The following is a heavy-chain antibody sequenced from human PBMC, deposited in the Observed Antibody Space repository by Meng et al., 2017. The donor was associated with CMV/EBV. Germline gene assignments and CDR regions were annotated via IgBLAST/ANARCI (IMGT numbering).Heavy chain of an antibody. J-gene: IGHJ6*02. Sequence: GGSLRLSCKGSGYSFTSYWIGWVRQMPGKGLGLMGIIYPGDSDTRYSPSFQGQVTISADKSISTAYLQWRSLKASDTAMSYCARQSGEGVVVPAAIRYYYGMDVWGQGTTVTVSS. CDR2: IYPGDSDT. CDR1: GYSFTSYW. CDR3: ARQSGEGVVVPAAIRYYYGMDV. V-gene: IGHV5-51*01. D-gene: IGHD2-2*01.